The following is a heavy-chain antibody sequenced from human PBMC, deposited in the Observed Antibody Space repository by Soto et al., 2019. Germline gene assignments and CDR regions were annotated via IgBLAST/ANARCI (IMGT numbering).Heavy chain of an antibody. CDR3: AREPATAKPEGVDF. CDR2: ISYDGSNK. V-gene: IGHV3-30-3*01. D-gene: IGHD1-1*01. J-gene: IGHJ4*02. Sequence: TGGSLRLSCAASGFTFSSYAMHWVRQAPGKGLEWVAVISYDGSNKYYADSVKGRFTISRDNSKNTLYLQMNSLRAEDTAVYYCAREPATAKPEGVDFWGQGTLVTVSS. CDR1: GFTFSSYA.